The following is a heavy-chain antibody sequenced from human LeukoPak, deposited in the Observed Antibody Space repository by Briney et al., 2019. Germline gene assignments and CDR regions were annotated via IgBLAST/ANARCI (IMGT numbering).Heavy chain of an antibody. CDR2: IYSGGSA. CDR3: ARDSLWFGELVGY. CDR1: GFIVSNNY. Sequence: GGALGLSCAASGFIVSNNYMRWLRQAPGKGLEWVSVIYSGGSAYYADSVKGRFTISRDNSKNTLYLQMNSLRAEDTAVYYCARDSLWFGELVGYWGQGTLVTVSS. J-gene: IGHJ4*02. V-gene: IGHV3-53*01. D-gene: IGHD3-10*01.